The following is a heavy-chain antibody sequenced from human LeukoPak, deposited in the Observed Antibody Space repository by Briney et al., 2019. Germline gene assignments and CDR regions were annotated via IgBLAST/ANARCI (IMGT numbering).Heavy chain of an antibody. Sequence: GGSLRLSCAASGFTFSIYTMNWVRQAPGKGLEWVSSISSSSSYMYYADSLKGRFTVSRDNAENSLYLQINSLRAEDTAVYYCARNQRSRSSHFDYWGQGTLVTGSS. V-gene: IGHV3-21*01. CDR2: ISSSSSYM. CDR1: GFTFSIYT. D-gene: IGHD6-6*01. J-gene: IGHJ4*02. CDR3: ARNQRSRSSHFDY.